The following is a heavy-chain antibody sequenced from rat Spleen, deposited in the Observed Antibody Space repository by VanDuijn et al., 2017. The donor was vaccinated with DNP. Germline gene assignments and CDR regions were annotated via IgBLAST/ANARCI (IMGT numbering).Heavy chain of an antibody. D-gene: IGHD1-4*01. CDR3: SRHVLPLRVWDL. CDR1: GFTFSDYY. Sequence: EVQLVESGGGLVQPGRSLKLACAASGFTFSDYYVAWVRQAPTKGLEWVAYIRYDGGSTYYGDSVKGRFTISRDNAKSTLYLQMNSLRSEDMATYYCSRHVLPLRVWDLWGQGVMVTVSS. CDR2: IRYDGGST. V-gene: IGHV5-22*01. J-gene: IGHJ2*01.